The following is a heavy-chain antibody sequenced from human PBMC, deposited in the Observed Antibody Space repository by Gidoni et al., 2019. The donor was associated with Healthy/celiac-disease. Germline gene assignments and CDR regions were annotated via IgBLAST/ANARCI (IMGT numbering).Heavy chain of an antibody. Sequence: QVQLVQSGAEVKKPGASVKVSCKASGYTFTSYYMHWVRQAPGRGLEWMRIINPSGGSTSYAQKFQGRVTMTRDTSTSTVYMELSSLRSEDTAVYYCAREGGVVRGAPEGYGMDVWGQGTTVTVSS. D-gene: IGHD3-10*01. CDR2: INPSGGST. J-gene: IGHJ6*02. CDR3: AREGGVVRGAPEGYGMDV. V-gene: IGHV1-46*01. CDR1: GYTFTSYY.